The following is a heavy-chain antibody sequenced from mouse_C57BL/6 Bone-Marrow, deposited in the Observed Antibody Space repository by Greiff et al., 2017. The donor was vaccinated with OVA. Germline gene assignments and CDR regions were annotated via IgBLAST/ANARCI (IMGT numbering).Heavy chain of an antibody. V-gene: IGHV5-16*01. CDR1: GFTFSDYY. J-gene: IGHJ1*03. CDR3: ARDLWYFDV. CDR2: INYDGSST. Sequence: DVMLVESEGGLVQPGSSMKLSCTASGFTFSDYYMAWVRQVPEKGLEWVANINYDGSSTYYLDSLKGRFIISRDNAKNILYLQMSSLKSEDTATYYCARDLWYFDVWGTGTTVTVSS.